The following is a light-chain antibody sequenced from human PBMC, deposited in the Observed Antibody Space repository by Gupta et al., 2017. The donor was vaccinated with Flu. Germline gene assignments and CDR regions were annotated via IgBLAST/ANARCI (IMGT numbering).Light chain of an antibody. CDR2: EVS. CDR1: SSDVGGYHY. J-gene: IGLJ1*01. CDR3: SSYTSSSTLV. Sequence: QSALTQPASVSGSPGPSITISCPGTSSDVGGYHYVSWYQQHPGKAPKLMIYEVSNRPSGVSNRFSGSKSGNTASLTISGLQAEDDADYYCSSYTSSSTLVFGTGTKVTVL. V-gene: IGLV2-14*01.